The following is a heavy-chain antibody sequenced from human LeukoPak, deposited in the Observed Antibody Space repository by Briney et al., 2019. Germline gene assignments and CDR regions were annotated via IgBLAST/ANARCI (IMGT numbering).Heavy chain of an antibody. D-gene: IGHD6-13*01. V-gene: IGHV1-46*01. CDR3: ARAVRSKGSSSWTGNGRDY. CDR2: INPSGGST. Sequence: GASVKVSCKASGYTFTSYYMHWVRQAPGQGLEGMGIINPSGGSTSYAQKFQGRVTMTRDTSTSTVYMELSSLRSEDTAVYYCARAVRSKGSSSWTGNGRDYWGQGTLVTVSS. J-gene: IGHJ4*02. CDR1: GYTFTSYY.